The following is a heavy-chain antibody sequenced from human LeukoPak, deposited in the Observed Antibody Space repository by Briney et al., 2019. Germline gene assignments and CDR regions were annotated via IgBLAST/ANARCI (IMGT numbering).Heavy chain of an antibody. J-gene: IGHJ4*02. CDR2: IYGGGTNT. D-gene: IGHD2-15*01. CDR3: AKRITEDAGIYFDS. CDR1: GFSFSSFA. Sequence: GGSLRLSCAGSGFSFSSFAMTWVRQAPGKGLEWVSTIYGGGTNTFYADSVKGRFTISRDDSKNLQFLEMDSLRPEDTAVYLCAKRITEDAGIYFDSWGQGTLVTVSS. V-gene: IGHV3-23*01.